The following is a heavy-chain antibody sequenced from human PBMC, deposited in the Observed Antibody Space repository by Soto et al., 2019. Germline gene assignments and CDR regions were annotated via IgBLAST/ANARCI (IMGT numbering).Heavy chain of an antibody. CDR3: AKASRRISSGMDV. CDR1: GFTFSSYA. D-gene: IGHD2-15*01. J-gene: IGHJ6*02. CDR2: ISGSGGST. V-gene: IGHV3-23*01. Sequence: GGSLRVSCAASGFTFSSYAMSWVRQAPGKGLEWVSAISGSGGSTYYADSVKGRFTISRDNSKNKLYLQMKSLRAEDTAVYYCAKASRRISSGMDVWGQGTTVTVSS.